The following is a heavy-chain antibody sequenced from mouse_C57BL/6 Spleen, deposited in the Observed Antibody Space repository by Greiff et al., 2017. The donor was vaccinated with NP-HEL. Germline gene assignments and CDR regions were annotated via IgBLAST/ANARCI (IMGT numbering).Heavy chain of an antibody. J-gene: IGHJ4*01. CDR1: GFTFSSYA. CDR2: ISDGGSYT. V-gene: IGHV5-4*01. Sequence: DVKLVESGGGLVKPGGSLKLSCAASGFTFSSYAMSWVRQTPEKRLEWVATISDGGSYTYYPDNVKGRFTISRDNAKNNLYLQMSHLKSEDTAMYYCARDPPNYVYYYAMDYWGQGTSVTVSS. CDR3: ARDPPNYVYYYAMDY. D-gene: IGHD1-1*01.